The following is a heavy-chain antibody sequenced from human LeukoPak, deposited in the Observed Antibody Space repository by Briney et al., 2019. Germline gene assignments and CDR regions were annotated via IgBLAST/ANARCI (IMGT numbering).Heavy chain of an antibody. Sequence: PSETLSLTCTVSGGSISSGGYYWSWIRQPPGKGLEWIGYIYHSGSTYYNPSLKSRVTISVDRSKNQFSLKLSSVTAADTAVYYCASSPSLYDSSGYYYEYYFDYWGQGTLGTDSS. CDR1: GGSISSGGYY. J-gene: IGHJ4*02. D-gene: IGHD3-22*01. CDR2: IYHSGST. CDR3: ASSPSLYDSSGYYYEYYFDY. V-gene: IGHV4-30-2*01.